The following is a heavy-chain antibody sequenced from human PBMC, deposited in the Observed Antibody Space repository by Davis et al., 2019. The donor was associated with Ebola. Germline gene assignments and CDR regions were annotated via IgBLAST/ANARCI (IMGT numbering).Heavy chain of an antibody. Sequence: GGSLRLSCAASGFTFSSYSMNWVRQAPGKGLEWVSSISSRSSYIYYADSVKGRFTISRDNAKNSLYLQMNSLRAEDTAVYYCARGREMATTIDYWGQGTLVTVSS. V-gene: IGHV3-21*01. CDR3: ARGREMATTIDY. CDR1: GFTFSSYS. J-gene: IGHJ4*02. CDR2: ISSRSSYI. D-gene: IGHD5-24*01.